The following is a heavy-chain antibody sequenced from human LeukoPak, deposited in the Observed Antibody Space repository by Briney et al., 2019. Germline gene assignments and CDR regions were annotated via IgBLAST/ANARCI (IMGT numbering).Heavy chain of an antibody. Sequence: GGSLRLSCAASGFTFSSYAMSWVRQPPGKGLEWVSAISGSGGSTYYADSVKGRFTISRDNSKNTLYLQMNSLRAEDTAVYYCAKDRWIQWLSSFGQWLVHGCHFDYWGQGTLVTVSS. CDR2: ISGSGGST. D-gene: IGHD6-19*01. CDR1: GFTFSSYA. CDR3: AKDRWIQWLSSFGQWLVHGCHFDY. J-gene: IGHJ4*02. V-gene: IGHV3-23*01.